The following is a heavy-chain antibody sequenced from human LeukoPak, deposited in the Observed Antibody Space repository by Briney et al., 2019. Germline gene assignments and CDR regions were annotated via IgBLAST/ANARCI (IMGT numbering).Heavy chain of an antibody. Sequence: SETLSLTCTVSGGSISSYYWSWIRQPPGKGLEWIGYIDYSGSTNYNPSLKSRVTISVDTSKNQFSLKLSSVTAADTAVYYCARASDWLYIDYWGQGTLVTVSS. J-gene: IGHJ4*02. V-gene: IGHV4-59*01. D-gene: IGHD3-9*01. CDR2: IDYSGST. CDR3: ARASDWLYIDY. CDR1: GGSISSYY.